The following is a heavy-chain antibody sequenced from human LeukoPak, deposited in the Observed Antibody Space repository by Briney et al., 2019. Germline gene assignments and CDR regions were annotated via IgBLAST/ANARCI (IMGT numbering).Heavy chain of an antibody. CDR1: GFTFSNAW. CDR2: IKSKTDGGTT. J-gene: IGHJ4*02. Sequence: GGSLRLSCAASGFTFSNAWMSWVRQAPGKGLEWVGRIKSKTDGGTTDYAAPVKGRFTISRDDSKNTLFLQMNSLKTEDTALYYCARVAHNYYDSSGYSYYFDYWGQGTLVTVSS. V-gene: IGHV3-15*01. D-gene: IGHD3-22*01. CDR3: ARVAHNYYDSSGYSYYFDY.